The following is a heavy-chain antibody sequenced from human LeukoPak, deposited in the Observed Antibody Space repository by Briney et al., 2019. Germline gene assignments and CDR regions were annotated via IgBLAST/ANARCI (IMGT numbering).Heavy chain of an antibody. V-gene: IGHV3-23*01. J-gene: IGHJ4*02. CDR1: GFTFSSYG. Sequence: GGSLRLSCAASGFTFSSYGMTWVRQAPGKGLEWVSAISGSGGSTYYADSVKGRFTISRDNSKNTLYLQMNSLRAEDTAVYYCAKDFGVRGVIMSFFDYWGQGTLVTVSS. CDR3: AKDFGVRGVIMSFFDY. D-gene: IGHD3-10*01. CDR2: ISGSGGST.